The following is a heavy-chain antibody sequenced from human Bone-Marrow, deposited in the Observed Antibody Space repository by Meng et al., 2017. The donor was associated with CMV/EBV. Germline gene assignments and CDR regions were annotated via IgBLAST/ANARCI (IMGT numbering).Heavy chain of an antibody. Sequence: GESLKISCAASGFTFDDYGMSWVRQAPGKGLEWVSGINWNGGSTGYADSVKGRFTISRDNAKNSLYLQMNSLRAEDTALYYCAREGGQLAEFYYYYYGMDVWGQGTTVNVSS. V-gene: IGHV3-20*04. J-gene: IGHJ6*01. CDR3: AREGGQLAEFYYYYYGMDV. CDR1: GFTFDDYG. CDR2: INWNGGST. D-gene: IGHD6-6*01.